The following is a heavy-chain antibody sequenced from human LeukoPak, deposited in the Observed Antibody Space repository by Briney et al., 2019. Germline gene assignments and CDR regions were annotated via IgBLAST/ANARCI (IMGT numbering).Heavy chain of an antibody. D-gene: IGHD1-1*01. Sequence: GGSLRLSCAASGFTFSSYWMHWVRQAPGKGLEWVSGISGSGDSTYYADSVKGRFTISRDNSKNALYLQLNSLRAEDTAVYYCARVGGTRYYFDFWGQGTLVTVSS. CDR2: ISGSGDST. CDR1: GFTFSSYW. J-gene: IGHJ4*02. CDR3: ARVGGTRYYFDF. V-gene: IGHV3-23*01.